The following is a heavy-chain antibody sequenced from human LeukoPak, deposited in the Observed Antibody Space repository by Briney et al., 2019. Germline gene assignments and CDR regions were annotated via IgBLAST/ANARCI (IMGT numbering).Heavy chain of an antibody. V-gene: IGHV3-21*01. Sequence: PGGSLRLSCAASGFTFSSYSMNWVRQAPGKGLEWVSSISSSSSYIYYADSVKGRFTISRDNAKNSLYLQMNSLRAEDTAVYYCARGVVATSETPSDFDYWGQGTLVTVS. D-gene: IGHD5-12*01. J-gene: IGHJ4*02. CDR3: ARGVVATSETPSDFDY. CDR2: ISSSSSYI. CDR1: GFTFSSYS.